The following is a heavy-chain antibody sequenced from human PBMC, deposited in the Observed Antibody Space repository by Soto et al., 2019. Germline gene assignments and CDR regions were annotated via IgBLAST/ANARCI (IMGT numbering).Heavy chain of an antibody. CDR3: AKGDGGYFDH. CDR2: IEISGRAT. Sequence: EVQLLESGGGLVQPGGSLRLSCIAPGFSFSNYAMIWVRQAPGKGPEWVSSIEISGRATYYADAVKGRFTISRDDSKIAVYLQMNCLRGEDTAVYFCAKGDGGYFDHWGQGCLVSGSS. D-gene: IGHD3-16*01. J-gene: IGHJ4*02. CDR1: GFSFSNYA. V-gene: IGHV3-23*05.